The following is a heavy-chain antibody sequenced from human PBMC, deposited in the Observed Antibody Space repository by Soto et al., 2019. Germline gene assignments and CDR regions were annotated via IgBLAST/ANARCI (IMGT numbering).Heavy chain of an antibody. CDR3: ARWSFTSGPSNALEY. Sequence: QGQLQESGPGLLRPAETMSLHCSVSGGSISGYYWSWIRQAPGKGLEYIGHMSYRGPPNLSPSLKRRVAMSVVLSTNQFSLRLISVTAADPAVYLCARWSFTSGPSNALEYWCQGILVTV. CDR1: GGSISGYY. D-gene: IGHD6-19*01. V-gene: IGHV4-59*01. CDR2: MSYRGPP. J-gene: IGHJ4*02.